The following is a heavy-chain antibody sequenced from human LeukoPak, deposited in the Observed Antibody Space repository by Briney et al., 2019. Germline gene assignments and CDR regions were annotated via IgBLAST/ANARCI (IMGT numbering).Heavy chain of an antibody. V-gene: IGHV4-30-4*08. Sequence: SETLSLTCTVSGGSISSYYWSWIRQPPGKGLEWIGYIYYSGSTYYNPSLKSRVTISVDTSKNQFSLKLSSVTAADTAVYYCARVAHSYYDFWSGYQTFDYWGQGTLVTVSS. CDR2: IYYSGST. D-gene: IGHD3-3*01. CDR3: ARVAHSYYDFWSGYQTFDY. CDR1: GGSISSYY. J-gene: IGHJ4*02.